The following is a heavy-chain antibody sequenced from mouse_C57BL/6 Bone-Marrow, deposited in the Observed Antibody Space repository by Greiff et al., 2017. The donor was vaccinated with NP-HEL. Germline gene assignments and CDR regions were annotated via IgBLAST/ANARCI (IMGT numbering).Heavy chain of an antibody. D-gene: IGHD2-12*01. CDR3: AREYYSPMDY. V-gene: IGHV1-81*01. CDR2: IYPRSGNT. Sequence: VKLQESGAELARPGASVKLSCKASGYTFTSYGISWVKQRTGQGLEWIGEIYPRSGNTYYNEKFKGKATLTADKSSSTAYMELRILTSEDSAVYFCAREYYSPMDYWGQGTSVTVSS. J-gene: IGHJ4*01. CDR1: GYTFTSYG.